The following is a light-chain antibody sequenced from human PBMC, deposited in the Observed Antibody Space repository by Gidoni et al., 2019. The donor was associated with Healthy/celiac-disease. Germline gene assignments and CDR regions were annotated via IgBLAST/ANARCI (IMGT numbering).Light chain of an antibody. Sequence: SYVLTPPPSVPGAPGTTARSTCGVNKIGSKSGHRYQQKPGQAPVLVVYDDRHRPSGIPERFSGSNSGITATLTISRVEAGDEDDYYCQVWDTSSDHLVFGGGTKLTVL. J-gene: IGLJ2*01. CDR2: DDR. CDR1: KIGSKS. CDR3: QVWDTSSDHLV. V-gene: IGLV3-21*03.